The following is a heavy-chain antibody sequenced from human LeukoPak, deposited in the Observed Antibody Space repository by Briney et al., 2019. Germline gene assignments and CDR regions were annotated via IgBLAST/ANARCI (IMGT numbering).Heavy chain of an antibody. CDR3: ARDPGSGYEEHFDY. V-gene: IGHV3-23*01. Sequence: PGGSLRLSCAASGFTFSTYGMNWVRQAPGKGLEWVSAISGSGGSTYYADSVKGRFTISRDNAKDSLYLQMNSLRAEDTAVYYCARDPGSGYEEHFDYWGQGTLVTVSS. D-gene: IGHD5-12*01. CDR2: ISGSGGST. J-gene: IGHJ4*02. CDR1: GFTFSTYG.